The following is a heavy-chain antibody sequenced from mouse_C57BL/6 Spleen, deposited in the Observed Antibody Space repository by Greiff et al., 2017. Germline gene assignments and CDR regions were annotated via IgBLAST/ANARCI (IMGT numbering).Heavy chain of an antibody. CDR3: ARQGGYYFDY. Sequence: EVQLVESGGDLVKPGGSLKLSCAASGFTFSSYGMSWVRQTPDKRLEWVATISSGGSYTYYPDSVKGRFTISRDNAKNTLYLQMSSLKSEDTAMCYCARQGGYYFDYWGQGTTLTVSS. V-gene: IGHV5-6*01. CDR1: GFTFSSYG. CDR2: ISSGGSYT. J-gene: IGHJ2*01.